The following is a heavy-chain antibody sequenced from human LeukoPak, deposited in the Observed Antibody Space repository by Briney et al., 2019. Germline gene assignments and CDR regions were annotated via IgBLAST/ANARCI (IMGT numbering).Heavy chain of an antibody. CDR1: GFTFSNYG. CDR2: ISSGGYI. J-gene: IGHJ4*02. D-gene: IGHD3-16*01. Sequence: GRSLRLSCAASGFTFSNYGMNWVRQAPGKGLEWVSSISSGGYIYYADSMKGRFTISRDNAKNSLYLQMNSLRAEDTAVYYCARAGGYGLPFTYYFDYWGQGTLVTVSS. CDR3: ARAGGYGLPFTYYFDY. V-gene: IGHV3-21*01.